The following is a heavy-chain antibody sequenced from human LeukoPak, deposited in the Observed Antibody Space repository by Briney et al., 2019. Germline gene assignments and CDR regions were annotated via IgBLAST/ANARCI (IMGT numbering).Heavy chain of an antibody. D-gene: IGHD2-15*01. CDR2: IRQDGSEK. J-gene: IGHJ6*03. Sequence: GGALRLSCAASGFTFSSYWMSWVRQAPGKGLEWVANIRQDGSEKYYVDSVKGRFTISRDYAKSSLYLQMSSLRAEDTAVYYCARVMGRYYYYMDVWGKGTTVTVSS. V-gene: IGHV3-7*01. CDR3: ARVMGRYYYYMDV. CDR1: GFTFSSYW.